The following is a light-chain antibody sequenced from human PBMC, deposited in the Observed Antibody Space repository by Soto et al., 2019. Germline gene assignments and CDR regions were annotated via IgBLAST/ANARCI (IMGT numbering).Light chain of an antibody. Sequence: DIQMTQSPSSLSASVGDRVTITCRASQGISNYLAWYQQKPGKVPKLLIYAASTLQSGVPSRFSGSGSGTDFTLTISCLQSEDIATYYCQQYENLPTFGQGTRLEIK. CDR3: QQYENLPT. V-gene: IGKV1-27*01. J-gene: IGKJ5*01. CDR2: AAS. CDR1: QGISNY.